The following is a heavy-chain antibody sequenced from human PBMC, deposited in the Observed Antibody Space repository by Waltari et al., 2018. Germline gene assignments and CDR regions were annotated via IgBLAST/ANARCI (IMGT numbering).Heavy chain of an antibody. CDR1: GGSFSGYY. CDR2: INHSGST. D-gene: IGHD3-10*01. V-gene: IGHV4-34*01. Sequence: QVQLQQWGAGLLKPSETLSLTCAVHGGSFSGYYWSWIRQPPGKGLEWIGEINHSGSTNYNPSLKSRVTISVDTSKNQFSLKLSSVTAADTAVYYCARGNMGYGMDVWGQGTTVTVSS. J-gene: IGHJ6*02. CDR3: ARGNMGYGMDV.